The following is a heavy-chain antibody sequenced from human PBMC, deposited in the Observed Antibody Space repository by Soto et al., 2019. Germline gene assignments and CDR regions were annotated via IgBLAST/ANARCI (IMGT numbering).Heavy chain of an antibody. D-gene: IGHD2-8*01. CDR1: GFTFSSYG. Sequence: GGSLRLSCAASGFTFSSYGMHWVRQAPGKGLEWVAVIWYDGSNKYYADSVKGRFTISRDNSKNTLYLQMNSLRAEDTAVYYCAREGPLQMVYATLPDYWGQGTLVTVSS. V-gene: IGHV3-33*01. J-gene: IGHJ4*02. CDR3: AREGPLQMVYATLPDY. CDR2: IWYDGSNK.